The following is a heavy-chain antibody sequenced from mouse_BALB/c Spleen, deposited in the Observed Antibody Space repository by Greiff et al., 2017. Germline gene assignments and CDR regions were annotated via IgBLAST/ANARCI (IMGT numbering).Heavy chain of an antibody. Sequence: EVQLQQSGPELVKPGASVKISCKPSGYTFTEYTLHWVKQSHGKSLEWIGGLNPNNGGTSYNQKFKGKATLTVDKSSSTAYMELRSLTSEDSAVYYCARGTYYRYGQFAYWGQGTLVTVSA. V-gene: IGHV1-18*01. CDR2: LNPNNGGT. J-gene: IGHJ3*01. CDR3: ARGTYYRYGQFAY. CDR1: GYTFTEYT. D-gene: IGHD2-14*01.